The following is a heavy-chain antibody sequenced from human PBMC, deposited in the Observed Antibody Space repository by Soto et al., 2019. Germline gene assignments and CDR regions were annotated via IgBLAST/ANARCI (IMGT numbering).Heavy chain of an antibody. CDR3: AKDSYSNYVVPLGDAFDI. CDR2: ISYDGSNK. J-gene: IGHJ3*02. V-gene: IGHV3-30*18. D-gene: IGHD4-4*01. Sequence: QVQLVESGGGVVQPGRSLRLSCAASGFTFSSYGMHWVRQAPGKGLEWVAVISYDGSNKYYADSVKGRFTISRDNSKNTLYLQMNSLRAEDTAVYYCAKDSYSNYVVPLGDAFDIWGQGTMVTVSS. CDR1: GFTFSSYG.